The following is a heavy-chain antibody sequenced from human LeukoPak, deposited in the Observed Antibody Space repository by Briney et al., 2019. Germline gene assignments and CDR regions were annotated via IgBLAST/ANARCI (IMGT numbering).Heavy chain of an antibody. CDR1: GFTFSSYA. CDR3: AREIAADRGFDS. CDR2: ISYDGSNK. V-gene: IGHV3-30-3*01. J-gene: IGHJ4*02. Sequence: GRSLRLSCAASGFTFSSYAMHWVRQAPGKGLEWVAVISYDGSNKYYADSVKGRFTISRDNSKNTLYLQMNSLRAEDTAVYYCAREIAADRGFDSWGQGTLVTVSS. D-gene: IGHD6-6*01.